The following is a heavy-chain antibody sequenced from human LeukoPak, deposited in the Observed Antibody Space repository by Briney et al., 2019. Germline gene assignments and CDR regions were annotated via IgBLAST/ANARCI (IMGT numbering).Heavy chain of an antibody. CDR1: GFAFSSYS. D-gene: IGHD3-22*01. CDR2: ISSSSSYI. V-gene: IGHV3-21*01. J-gene: IGHJ4*02. Sequence: VKPGGSLILSCAASGFAFSSYSMNWVRQAPGKGLEWVSSISSSSSYIYYADSVKGRFTISRDNAKNSLYLQMNSLRAEDTAVYYCARDLDSSGYGFDYWGQGTLVTVSS. CDR3: ARDLDSSGYGFDY.